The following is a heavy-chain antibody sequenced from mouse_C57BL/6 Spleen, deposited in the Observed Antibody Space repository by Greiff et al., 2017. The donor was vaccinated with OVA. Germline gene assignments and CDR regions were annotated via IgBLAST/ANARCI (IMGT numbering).Heavy chain of an antibody. J-gene: IGHJ2*01. D-gene: IGHD1-1*01. Sequence: VQLQQSGAELVRPGSSVKLSCKASGYTFTSYWMHWVKQRPIQGLEWIGNIDPSDSETHYNQKFKDKATLTVDNSSSTAYMQLSSLTSEDSAVYYCAREIPLITTVVATDYFDYWGQGTTLTVSS. CDR3: AREIPLITTVVATDYFDY. CDR1: GYTFTSYW. CDR2: IDPSDSET. V-gene: IGHV1-52*01.